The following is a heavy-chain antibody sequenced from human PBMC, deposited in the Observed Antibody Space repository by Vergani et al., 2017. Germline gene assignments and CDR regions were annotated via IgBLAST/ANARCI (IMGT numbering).Heavy chain of an antibody. D-gene: IGHD1-14*01. CDR1: GFTFNQYG. CDR2: TWYDGNNK. V-gene: IGHV3-33*01. CDR3: ARDLRLLYNRFDP. Sequence: QVQLVESGGGVVQPGRSLRLSCAASGFTFNQYGMHWVRQAPGKGLGWVAVTWYDGNNKQYADSVKGRFTISRDNSKSTMYLQMNSLRDEDTGVYYCARDLRLLYNRFDPWGQGTLGTVSS. J-gene: IGHJ5*02.